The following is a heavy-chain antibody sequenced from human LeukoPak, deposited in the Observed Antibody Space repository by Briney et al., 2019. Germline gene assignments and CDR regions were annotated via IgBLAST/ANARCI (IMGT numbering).Heavy chain of an antibody. D-gene: IGHD6-13*01. V-gene: IGHV3-21*01. CDR2: ISSGSSYI. CDR1: GFTFSSYS. Sequence: GGSLRLSCAASGFTFSSYSMNWVRQAPGKGLEWVSSISSGSSYIYYADSVKGRFTISRDNAKNSLYLQMNSLRAEDTAVYYCARIAAAGTSFIWDYWGQGTLVTVSS. CDR3: ARIAAAGTSFIWDY. J-gene: IGHJ4*02.